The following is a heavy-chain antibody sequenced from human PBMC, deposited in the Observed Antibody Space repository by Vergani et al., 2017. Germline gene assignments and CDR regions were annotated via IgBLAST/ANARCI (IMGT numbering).Heavy chain of an antibody. D-gene: IGHD2-15*01. V-gene: IGHV3-53*01. CDR3: ARTPAMGYCGSGSCHPFDY. Sequence: EVQLVESGGGLIQPGGSLRLSCAASGFTVSSNYMSWVRQAPGKGLEWVSVIYSGGSTYYADSVKGRFTISRDNSKNTLYLQMNSLRAEDTAVYYCARTPAMGYCGSGSCHPFDYWGQGTLVTVSS. CDR2: IYSGGST. J-gene: IGHJ4*02. CDR1: GFTVSSNY.